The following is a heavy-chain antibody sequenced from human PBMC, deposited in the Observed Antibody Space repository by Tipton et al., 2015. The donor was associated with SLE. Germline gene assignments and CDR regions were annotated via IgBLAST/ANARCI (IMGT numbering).Heavy chain of an antibody. V-gene: IGHV3-23*01. J-gene: IGHJ4*02. CDR3: AKDAFGSSRGYFDY. Sequence: SLRLSCAASGFTFSNYAMSWVRQAPGKGLEWVSVISGGGGNTYYADSVKGRFTISRDNSKNTLYLQMSSLRAEDTAVYYCAKDAFGSSRGYFDYWGQGTLVTVSS. D-gene: IGHD2-15*01. CDR1: GFTFSNYA. CDR2: ISGGGGNT.